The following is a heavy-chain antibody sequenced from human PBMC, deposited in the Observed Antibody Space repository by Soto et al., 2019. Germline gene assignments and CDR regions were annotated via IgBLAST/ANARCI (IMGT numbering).Heavy chain of an antibody. CDR3: TAAAIPVAGRHPDF. Sequence: QVPLVQSGAEVKRPGASVKVSCTASGYMFTGYYLHWVRQAPGQGLERMGWINPQNGVTNYAQRFQGRVTMTKDSSISTAYMELSSLRSDDTAVYYCTAAAIPVAGRHPDFWGQGTLITVSS. CDR1: GYMFTGYY. D-gene: IGHD6-19*01. J-gene: IGHJ4*02. V-gene: IGHV1-2*02. CDR2: INPQNGVT.